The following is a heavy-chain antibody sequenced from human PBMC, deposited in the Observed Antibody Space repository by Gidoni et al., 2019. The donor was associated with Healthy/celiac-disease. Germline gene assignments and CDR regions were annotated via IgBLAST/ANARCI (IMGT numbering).Heavy chain of an antibody. J-gene: IGHJ5*02. CDR2: ISWNSGSI. CDR1: GFTFDDYA. V-gene: IGHV3-9*01. Sequence: EVQLVESGGGLVQPGRSLRLSCAASGFTFDDYAMHWVRQAPGKGLEWVSGISWNSGSIGYADSVKGRFTISRDNAKNSLYLQMNSLRAEDTALYYCAKGHGGSYEGSWFDPWGQGTLVTVSS. D-gene: IGHD1-26*01. CDR3: AKGHGGSYEGSWFDP.